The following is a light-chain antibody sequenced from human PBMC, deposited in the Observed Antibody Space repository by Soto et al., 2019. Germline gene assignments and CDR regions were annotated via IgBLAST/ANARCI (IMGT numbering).Light chain of an antibody. J-gene: IGLJ1*01. CDR3: CSYAGSYTFI. Sequence: QSVLAQPRSVSVSPGQSVTISCTGTSSDVGGYNYVSWYQQHPGKAPTLIIYDVSKRPSGVPDRLSGSKSGNTASLTISGLQAEDEGAYYCCSYAGSYTFIFGTRTKVTVL. CDR2: DVS. V-gene: IGLV2-11*01. CDR1: SSDVGGYNY.